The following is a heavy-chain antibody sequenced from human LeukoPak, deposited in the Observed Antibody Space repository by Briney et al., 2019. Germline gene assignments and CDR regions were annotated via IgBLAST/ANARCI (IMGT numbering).Heavy chain of an antibody. V-gene: IGHV3-9*01. J-gene: IGHJ1*01. D-gene: IGHD3-10*01. CDR1: GFTFDDYA. Sequence: GRSLRLSCAASGFTFDDYAMHWVRQAPGKGLEWVSGISWNSGSIGYADSVKGRFTISRDNAKNSLYLQMNSLRAEDTALYCCAKNPGSYYGSGSLPEHWGQGTLVTVSS. CDR3: AKNPGSYYGSGSLPEH. CDR2: ISWNSGSI.